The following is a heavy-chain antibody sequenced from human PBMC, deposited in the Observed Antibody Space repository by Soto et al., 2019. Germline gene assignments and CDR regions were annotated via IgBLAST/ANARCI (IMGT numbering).Heavy chain of an antibody. CDR2: ISYDGSNK. CDR1: GFTFSSYG. J-gene: IGHJ4*02. CDR3: AKETVDTASDY. D-gene: IGHD5-18*01. V-gene: IGHV3-30*18. Sequence: QVQLVESGGGVVQPGRSLRLSCAASGFTFSSYGMHWVRQAPGKGLEWVAVISYDGSNKYYADSVKGRFTISRDNSKKTLYLQMNSLRAEDTAVYYCAKETVDTASDYWGQGTLVTVSS.